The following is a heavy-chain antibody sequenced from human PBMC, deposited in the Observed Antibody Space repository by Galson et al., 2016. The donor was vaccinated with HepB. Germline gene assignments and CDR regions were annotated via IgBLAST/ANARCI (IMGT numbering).Heavy chain of an antibody. CDR3: ARRHDYGSGTYYDFDH. V-gene: IGHV5-51*03. CDR1: GYNFANFW. D-gene: IGHD3-10*01. J-gene: IGHJ4*02. CDR2: IYPGDSDT. Sequence: QSGAEVKKPGESLKISCKGSGYNFANFWIGWVRQKPGKGLEWMGIIYPGDSDTRYSPSFRGQVTISADKSVSTAYLQWSSLKASDSAMYYCARRHDYGSGTYYDFDHWGQGTLVTVSS.